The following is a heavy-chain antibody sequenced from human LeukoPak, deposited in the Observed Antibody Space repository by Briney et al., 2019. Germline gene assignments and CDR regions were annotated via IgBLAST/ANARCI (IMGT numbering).Heavy chain of an antibody. CDR3: ARDSQERVNMLRGALDYYYMDV. Sequence: GASVKVSCKASGGTFSIYAISWVRQAPGQGLEWMGGIIPIFGTANYAQKFQGRVTITTDESTNTAYMELSSLRSEDTAVYYCARDSQERVNMLRGALDYYYMDVWGKGTPVTVSS. CDR1: GGTFSIYA. CDR2: IIPIFGTA. V-gene: IGHV1-69*05. J-gene: IGHJ6*03. D-gene: IGHD3-10*01.